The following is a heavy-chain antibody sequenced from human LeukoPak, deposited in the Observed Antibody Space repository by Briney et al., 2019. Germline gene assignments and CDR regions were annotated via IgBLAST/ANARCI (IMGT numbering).Heavy chain of an antibody. V-gene: IGHV4-59*08. J-gene: IGHJ4*02. CDR3: ARHVKGLGLDS. D-gene: IGHD6-19*01. CDR2: IHVTANS. Sequence: PETLSLTCLVSGDSISTFYWSWVRQSPGKGLEWIGHIHVTANSIYSPSLKSRVTMSVDTSTNQFSLKLTSVTAADTAIYYCARHVKGLGLDSWGQGTLVSVSS. CDR1: GDSISTFY.